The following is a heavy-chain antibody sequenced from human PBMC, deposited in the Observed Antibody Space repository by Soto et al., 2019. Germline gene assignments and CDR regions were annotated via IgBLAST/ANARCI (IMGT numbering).Heavy chain of an antibody. CDR3: TTDSYSTIIIVRFDY. CDR1: GFTFSNAW. D-gene: IGHD3-22*01. V-gene: IGHV3-15*07. CDR2: IKSKTDGGTT. Sequence: PGXSLRLSCAASGFTFSNAWINWVDQAPGKGLEWVGRIKSKTDGGTTDYAAPVKGRFAISRDDSNNMVYLQMNSLKIEDTAVYYCTTDSYSTIIIVRFDYWGHGTLVTVSS. J-gene: IGHJ4*01.